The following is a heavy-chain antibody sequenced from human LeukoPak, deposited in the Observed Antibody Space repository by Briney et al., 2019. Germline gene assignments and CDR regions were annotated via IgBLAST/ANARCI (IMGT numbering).Heavy chain of an antibody. V-gene: IGHV4-59*08. J-gene: IGHJ4*02. D-gene: IGHD6-13*01. Sequence: GSLRLSCAASGFTFSSYWMSWVRQPPGKGLEWIGYIYYSGSTNYNPSLKSRVTISVDTSKNQFSLKLSSVTAADTAVYYCARSPGIAAVYYFDYWGQGTLVTVSS. CDR3: ARSPGIAAVYYFDY. CDR2: IYYSGST. CDR1: GFTFSSYW.